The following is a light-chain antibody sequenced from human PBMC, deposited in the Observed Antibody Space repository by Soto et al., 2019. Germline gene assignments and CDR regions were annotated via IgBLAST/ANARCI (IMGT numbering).Light chain of an antibody. Sequence: QSALTQPASVSGSPGQSITISCTGTSSDVGGYNYVSWYQQHPGKAPKLMIYEVSNRPSGVSNRFSGSKSGNTASLTISGLQDEDEADYYCSSYTSSSTRVVFGGGTKLTVL. J-gene: IGLJ2*01. CDR1: SSDVGGYNY. V-gene: IGLV2-14*01. CDR2: EVS. CDR3: SSYTSSSTRVV.